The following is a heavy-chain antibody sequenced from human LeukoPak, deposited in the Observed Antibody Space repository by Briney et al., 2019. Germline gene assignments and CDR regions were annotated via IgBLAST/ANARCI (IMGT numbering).Heavy chain of an antibody. J-gene: IGHJ4*02. V-gene: IGHV4-39*01. CDR1: GRSHSSNNYY. CDR3: ARQGSGNYLSPVNY. Sequence: KASDTLSLTCSVSGRSHSSNNYYWGWIPQPPARGLEWLVTIYSSGSTYYNPSLTSRGTISVDTSKNQISLILSSVTAADTAVYYCARQGSGNYLSPVNYWGQGTLVTVSS. CDR2: IYSSGST. D-gene: IGHD1-26*01.